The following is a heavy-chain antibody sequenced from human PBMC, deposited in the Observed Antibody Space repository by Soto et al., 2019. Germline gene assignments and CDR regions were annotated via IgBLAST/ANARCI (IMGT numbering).Heavy chain of an antibody. CDR2: INPNSGGT. CDR1: GYTFTGYY. J-gene: IGHJ3*02. D-gene: IGHD6-19*01. Sequence: GASVKVSCKASGYTFTGYYMHWVRQAPGQGLEWMGWINPNSGGTNYAQKFQGWVTMTRDTSISTTYMELSRLRSDDTAVYYCARAIAVAGTRAFDIWGQGTMVTVSS. V-gene: IGHV1-2*04. CDR3: ARAIAVAGTRAFDI.